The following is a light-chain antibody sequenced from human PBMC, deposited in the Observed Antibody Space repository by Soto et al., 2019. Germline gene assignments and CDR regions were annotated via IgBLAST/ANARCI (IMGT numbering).Light chain of an antibody. CDR2: DVS. Sequence: QSALTQPASVSGSPGQSITISCAATSSDVGCYNYVSWYQHHPGKAPKLMIFDVSNRPSGVSNRFSGSKSGNTASLTISGLQPEDEADYYCSSYTTSNTRQIVFGTGTKLTVL. CDR1: SSDVGCYNY. J-gene: IGLJ1*01. V-gene: IGLV2-14*03. CDR3: SSYTTSNTRQIV.